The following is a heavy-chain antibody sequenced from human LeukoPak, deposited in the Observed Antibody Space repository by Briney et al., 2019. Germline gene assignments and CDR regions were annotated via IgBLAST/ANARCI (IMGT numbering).Heavy chain of an antibody. J-gene: IGHJ4*02. CDR1: GFTFSDSA. V-gene: IGHV3-23*01. Sequence: QPGGSLRLSCAASGFTFSDSAMDWVRQAPGKGLEWVSLISYNGLNTYYADSVKGRFTISRDNSKNTLYLQMNSLRAEDTAIYYCAKTSRGNSGYDSPFDYWGQGTLVTVSS. CDR2: ISYNGLNT. D-gene: IGHD5-12*01. CDR3: AKTSRGNSGYDSPFDY.